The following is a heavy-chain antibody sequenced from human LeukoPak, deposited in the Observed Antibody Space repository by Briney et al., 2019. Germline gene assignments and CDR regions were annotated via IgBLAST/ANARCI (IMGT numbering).Heavy chain of an antibody. V-gene: IGHV1-69*04. CDR2: IIPILGIA. J-gene: IGHJ4*02. CDR1: GGTFSSYA. Sequence: GASVKVSCKASGGTFSSYAIIWVRQAPGQGLEWMGRIIPILGIANYAQKFQGRVTITADKSTSTAYMELSSLRSEDTAVYYCAATYYDILTGSSVHPLLDYWGQGTLVTVSS. CDR3: AATYYDILTGSSVHPLLDY. D-gene: IGHD3-9*01.